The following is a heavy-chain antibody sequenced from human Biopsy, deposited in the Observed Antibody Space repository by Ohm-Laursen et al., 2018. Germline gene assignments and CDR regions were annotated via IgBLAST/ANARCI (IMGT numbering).Heavy chain of an antibody. Sequence: SVKVSCKAPGGTFSNYGVNWVRQAPGQGLEWLGGNIPILGTGNYAQKFQDRATVAADTSTSTATMELRSLRSDDTAVYYCATKLTGYFHHWGQGTLVIVSS. J-gene: IGHJ1*01. CDR3: ATKLTGYFHH. V-gene: IGHV1-69*06. CDR1: GGTFSNYG. D-gene: IGHD3-9*01. CDR2: NIPILGTG.